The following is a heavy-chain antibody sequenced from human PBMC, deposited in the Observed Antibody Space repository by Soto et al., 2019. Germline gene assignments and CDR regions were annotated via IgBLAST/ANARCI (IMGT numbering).Heavy chain of an antibody. CDR3: AKSLSAIPGDS. V-gene: IGHV3-74*01. CDR2: IKTDGSWA. Sequence: GGSLRLSCAASGFTFSSYLMHWVRQTPGKGPLWVSQIKTDGSWASYADSVKGRFTVSRDNAKNTLYLQMNSLRAEDTAVYHCAKSLSAIPGDSWGQGTLVTVSS. CDR1: GFTFSSYL. D-gene: IGHD2-2*01. J-gene: IGHJ4*02.